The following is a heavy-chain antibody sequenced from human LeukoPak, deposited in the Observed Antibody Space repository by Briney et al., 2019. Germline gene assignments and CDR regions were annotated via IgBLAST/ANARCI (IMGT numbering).Heavy chain of an antibody. J-gene: IGHJ3*02. CDR2: ISKDGSDK. CDR3: ARVNPLMAPGVFDI. Sequence: GRSLRLSCAASGFTFSDYAMHWVRQAPGKGLEWVAVISKDGSDKYYPGSVRGRFTISRDNAKNSVYLQMNSLRAEDTAVYYCARVNPLMAPGVFDIWGQGTMVAVSS. CDR1: GFTFSDYA. V-gene: IGHV3-30-3*01. D-gene: IGHD2-8*01.